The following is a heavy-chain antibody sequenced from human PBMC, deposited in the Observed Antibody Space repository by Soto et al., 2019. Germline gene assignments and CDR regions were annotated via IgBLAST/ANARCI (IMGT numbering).Heavy chain of an antibody. CDR3: ARDQTTGDWFDA. Sequence: PSETLSLTCTVSGGSISSYYWSWIRQPPGKGLEWIGYIYYSGSTNYNPSLKSRFTISRDNAKNTVYLQMNSLRADDTAVYYCARDQTTGDWFDAWGQGALVTVSS. CDR2: IYYSGST. V-gene: IGHV4-59*12. D-gene: IGHD4-17*01. CDR1: GGSISSYY. J-gene: IGHJ5*02.